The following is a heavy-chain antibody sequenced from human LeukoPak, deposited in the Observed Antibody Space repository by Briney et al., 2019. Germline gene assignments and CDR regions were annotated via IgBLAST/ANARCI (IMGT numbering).Heavy chain of an antibody. J-gene: IGHJ5*02. V-gene: IGHV3-74*01. D-gene: IGHD6-19*01. CDR1: GFTFSSYS. Sequence: GGSLRLSCAASGFTFSSYSMNWVRQAPGKGLEWVSRINSDGSSTSYADSVKGRFTISRDNAKNTLYLQMNSLRAEDTAVYYCARALAVAGTGGFDPWGQGTLVTVSS. CDR3: ARALAVAGTGGFDP. CDR2: INSDGSST.